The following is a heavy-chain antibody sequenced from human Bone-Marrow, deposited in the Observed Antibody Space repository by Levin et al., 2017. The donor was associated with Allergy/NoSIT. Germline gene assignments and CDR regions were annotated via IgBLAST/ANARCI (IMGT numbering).Heavy chain of an antibody. CDR2: IFWDDYK. J-gene: IGHJ4*02. Sequence: SGPTLVKPTQTLSLTCTLSNVSLSATGVGVGWIRQPPGKALEWLALIFWDDYKHYSPSLKTRLSITKDTSRNQVVLTMINMDPVDTATYYCAHSRAVGFGGGYFDYWGQGALVTVSS. V-gene: IGHV2-5*02. CDR1: NVSLSATGVG. CDR3: AHSRAVGFGGGYFDY. D-gene: IGHD6-19*01.